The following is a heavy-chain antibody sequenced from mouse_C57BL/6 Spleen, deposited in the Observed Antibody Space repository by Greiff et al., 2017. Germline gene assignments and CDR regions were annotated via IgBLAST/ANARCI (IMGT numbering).Heavy chain of an antibody. CDR1: GYTFTSYT. V-gene: IGHV1-4*01. CDR2: INPSSGYT. Sequence: QVQLQQSGAELARPGASVKMSCKASGYTFTSYTMHWVKQRPGQGLEWIGYINPSSGYTKYNQKFKDKATLTADKSSSTAYMQLSSLTSEDSAVYYCARPYYGYDEGDYYAMDYWGQGTSVTVSS. D-gene: IGHD2-9*01. CDR3: ARPYYGYDEGDYYAMDY. J-gene: IGHJ4*01.